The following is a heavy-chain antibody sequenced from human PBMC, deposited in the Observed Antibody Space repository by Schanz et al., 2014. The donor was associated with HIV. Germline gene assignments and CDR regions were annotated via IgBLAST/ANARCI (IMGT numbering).Heavy chain of an antibody. CDR3: VRGSSGGDSAAEYFRH. Sequence: QVQLQESGPGLVKPSQTLSLTCTVSGDSISSGGYYWSWIRQHPGKGLEWIGYIYYSGNTYYNPSCKGRVAISVDTYKNQFSLSLGSVTAADTAIYFCVRGSSGGDSAAEYFRHWGQGTLVTVSS. V-gene: IGHV4-31*03. CDR2: IYYSGNT. D-gene: IGHD2-21*02. J-gene: IGHJ1*01. CDR1: GDSISSGGYY.